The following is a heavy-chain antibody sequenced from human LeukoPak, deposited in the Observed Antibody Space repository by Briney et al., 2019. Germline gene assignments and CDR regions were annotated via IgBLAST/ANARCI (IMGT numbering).Heavy chain of an antibody. CDR2: INSGSRYT. CDR1: GFTFSDYY. J-gene: IGHJ4*02. V-gene: IGHV3-11*06. Sequence: GGSLTLSCVASGFTFSDYYMSWIRQAPGKGLEWVSYINSGSRYTEYADSVKGRFTISRDNPKNSLSLQVNSLRAEDTAVYYCARGLNNHFDYWGQGNLGSVSS. CDR3: ARGLNNHFDY. D-gene: IGHD1-14*01.